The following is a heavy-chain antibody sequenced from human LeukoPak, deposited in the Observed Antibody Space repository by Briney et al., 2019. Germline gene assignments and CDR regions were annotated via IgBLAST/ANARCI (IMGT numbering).Heavy chain of an antibody. CDR3: ARSWAGMYYPFYYFDY. CDR2: INHRGST. V-gene: IGHV4-34*01. CDR1: GGSISGGY. D-gene: IGHD2-8*01. Sequence: PSETLSLTCSVSGGSISGGYWSWIRQPPGKGLEWIAEINHRGSTHYNPSLKSRVNISADTSKSQFSLNLDSVTAADTAVYYCARSWAGMYYPFYYFDYWGQGTVVTVSS. J-gene: IGHJ4*02.